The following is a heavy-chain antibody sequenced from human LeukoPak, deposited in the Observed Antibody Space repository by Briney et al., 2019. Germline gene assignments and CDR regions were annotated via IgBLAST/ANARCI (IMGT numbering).Heavy chain of an antibody. V-gene: IGHV4-59*01. CDR2: IYYSGST. D-gene: IGHD2-2*01. Sequence: SETLSLTCTVSGGSISSYYWSWIRQPPGKGLEWIGYIYYSGSTNYNPSLKSRVTISVDTSKNQFSLKLSSVTAADTAVYYCARDSSRHYYYGMDVWGQGTTVTVSS. CDR1: GGSISSYY. CDR3: ARDSSRHYYYGMDV. J-gene: IGHJ6*02.